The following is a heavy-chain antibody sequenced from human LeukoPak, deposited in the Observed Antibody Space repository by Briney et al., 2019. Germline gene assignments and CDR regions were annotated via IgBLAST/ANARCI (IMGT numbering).Heavy chain of an antibody. CDR3: VKQDYDFWSGYNYIDY. D-gene: IGHD3-3*01. V-gene: IGHV3-23*01. J-gene: IGHJ4*02. CDR1: GFTFSRYA. CDR2: ISGSGGST. Sequence: GSLRLSCAASGFTFSRYAMSWVRQAPGKGLELGLAISGSGGSTYYADSVKGRFTISRDNSKNTLYLQMNSLRAEDTAVYYCVKQDYDFWSGYNYIDYWGQGTLVTVSS.